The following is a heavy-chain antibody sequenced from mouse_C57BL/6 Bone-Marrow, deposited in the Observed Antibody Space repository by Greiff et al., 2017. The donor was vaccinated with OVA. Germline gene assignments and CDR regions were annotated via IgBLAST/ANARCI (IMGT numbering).Heavy chain of an antibody. CDR2: IDPSDSYN. Sequence: VQLQQPGAELVMPGASVKLSCKASGYTFTSYWMHWVKQRPGQGLEWIGEIDPSDSYNNYNQKFKGKSTLTVDKSSSTAYMQLSSLTSEDAAVYYCARRGYYSYGYFDVWGTGTTVTVSS. V-gene: IGHV1-69*01. CDR1: GYTFTSYW. D-gene: IGHD2-3*01. CDR3: ARRGYYSYGYFDV. J-gene: IGHJ1*03.